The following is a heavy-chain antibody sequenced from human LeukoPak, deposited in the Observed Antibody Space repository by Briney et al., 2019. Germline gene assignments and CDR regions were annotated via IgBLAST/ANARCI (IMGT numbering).Heavy chain of an antibody. CDR1: GFSISNHW. Sequence: GGSLRLSCVASGFSISNHWMNWVRLAPGKELEWVANIKPDGSEKQYVDSVKGRFTISRDNAKNSLYMQMDYVRVEDGAMYYCASRKSQASVDGIHWGQGALVTVSS. J-gene: IGHJ4*02. CDR3: ASRKSQASVDGIH. CDR2: IKPDGSEK. D-gene: IGHD1-14*01. V-gene: IGHV3-7*01.